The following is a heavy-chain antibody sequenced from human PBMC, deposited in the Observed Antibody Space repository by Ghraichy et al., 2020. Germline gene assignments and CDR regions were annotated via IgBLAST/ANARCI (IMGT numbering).Heavy chain of an antibody. CDR1: GFTFSSYA. V-gene: IGHV3-30-3*01. J-gene: IGHJ4*02. CDR2: ISYDGSNK. CDR3: ARDCPIGGSWYIWYYFDY. Sequence: GGSLRLSCAASGFTFSSYAMHWVRQAPGKGLEWVAVISYDGSNKYYADSVKGRFTISRDNSKNTLYLQMNSLRAEDTAVYYCARDCPIGGSWYIWYYFDYWGQGTLVTVSS. D-gene: IGHD6-13*01.